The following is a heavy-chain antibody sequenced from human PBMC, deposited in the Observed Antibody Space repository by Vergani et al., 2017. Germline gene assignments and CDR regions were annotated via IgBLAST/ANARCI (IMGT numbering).Heavy chain of an antibody. Sequence: QVQLVQSGAEVKKPGASVKVSCKASGYTFTGYYMHWVRQAPGQGLEWMGWINPNSGGTNYAQKFQGRVTMTRNTSISTAYMELRRRRSDDTAVYYCARDRGSGYDCWFDPWGQGTLVTVSS. CDR1: GYTFTGYY. D-gene: IGHD5-12*01. J-gene: IGHJ5*02. V-gene: IGHV1-2*02. CDR2: INPNSGGT. CDR3: ARDRGSGYDCWFDP.